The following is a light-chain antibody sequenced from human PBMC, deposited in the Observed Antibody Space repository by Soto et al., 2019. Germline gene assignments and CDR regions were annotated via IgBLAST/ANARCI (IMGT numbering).Light chain of an antibody. Sequence: EVVLTQSPGTLSLFPGERATLSCRASQSGFSTYLAWFQQKPGQVPRLLIYGAYTRATGVADRFIGTGSGTYFTLTISRLEPEEFAVYYCHQYGNAPWTLGQGTKVEIK. CDR3: HQYGNAPWT. V-gene: IGKV3-20*01. J-gene: IGKJ1*01. CDR2: GAY. CDR1: QSGFSTY.